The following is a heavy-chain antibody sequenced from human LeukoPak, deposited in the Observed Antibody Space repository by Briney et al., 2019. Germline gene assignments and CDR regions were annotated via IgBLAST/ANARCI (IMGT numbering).Heavy chain of an antibody. J-gene: IGHJ4*02. CDR3: ARNRGGVSPYASLFDY. CDR2: ISTSSSYI. V-gene: IGHV3-21*01. CDR1: GFTFSSYA. D-gene: IGHD2-21*01. Sequence: GGSLRLSCAASGFTFSSYAMSWVRQAPGKGLEWVSSISTSSSYIYYADSAKGRFTISRDNAKNSLYLQMNSLRAEDTAVYYCARNRGGVSPYASLFDYGAQGT.